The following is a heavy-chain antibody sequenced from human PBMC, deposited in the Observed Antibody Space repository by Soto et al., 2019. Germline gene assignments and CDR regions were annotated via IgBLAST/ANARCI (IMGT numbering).Heavy chain of an antibody. V-gene: IGHV3-33*01. Sequence: GGSLRLSCAASGFTFSAYGMHWVRQAPGKGLEWVATIWFDGSDKYYGDSVKGRFTISRDNSKNTLYLQMNSLRAEDTAVYYCARDKWAVAGTQIYNWFDPWGQGTLVTVSS. CDR2: IWFDGSDK. J-gene: IGHJ5*02. CDR1: GFTFSAYG. D-gene: IGHD6-19*01. CDR3: ARDKWAVAGTQIYNWFDP.